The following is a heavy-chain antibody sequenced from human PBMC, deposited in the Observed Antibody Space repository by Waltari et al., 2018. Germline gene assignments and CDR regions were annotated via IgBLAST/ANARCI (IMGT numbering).Heavy chain of an antibody. Sequence: EVQLLESGGGLVQPGGSLRLSCAASGLTFSSYAISWVRQAPGKGLGWASVIYSGGSRTYYADSVKGRFTISRDNSKNTLYLQMNSLRAEDTAVYYCAKDAGGSYYRGYFDYWGQGTLVTVSS. D-gene: IGHD1-26*01. CDR1: GLTFSSYA. CDR3: AKDAGGSYYRGYFDY. J-gene: IGHJ4*02. CDR2: IYSGGSRT. V-gene: IGHV3-23*03.